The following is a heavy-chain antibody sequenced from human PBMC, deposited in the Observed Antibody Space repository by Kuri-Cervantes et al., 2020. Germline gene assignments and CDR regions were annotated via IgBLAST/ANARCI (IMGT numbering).Heavy chain of an antibody. CDR3: ARSPINSGWFWRDS. J-gene: IGHJ1*01. D-gene: IGHD6-19*01. CDR1: GYTFTDYH. CDR2: INPNSGGT. V-gene: IGHV1-2*04. Sequence: ASVKVSCKASGYTFTDYHIHWIRQAPGQGLEWMGWINPNSGGTHYAQKFQGSVTMTRDTSISTAFLDLSRLTSDDTAMYYCARSPINSGWFWRDSWGQGALVTVSS.